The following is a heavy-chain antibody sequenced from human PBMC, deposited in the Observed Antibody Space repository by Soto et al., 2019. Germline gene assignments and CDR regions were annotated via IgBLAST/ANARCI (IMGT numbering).Heavy chain of an antibody. CDR3: ASPKIAFYNWFDP. Sequence: TSETLSLTCTVSGGSISSSSYCWGWIRQPPGKGLEWIGSIYYSGSTYYNPSLKSRVTISVDTSKNQFSLKLSSVTAADTAVYYCASPKIAFYNWFDPWGQGTLVTVSS. J-gene: IGHJ5*02. V-gene: IGHV4-39*01. D-gene: IGHD3-3*02. CDR1: GGSISSSSYC. CDR2: IYYSGST.